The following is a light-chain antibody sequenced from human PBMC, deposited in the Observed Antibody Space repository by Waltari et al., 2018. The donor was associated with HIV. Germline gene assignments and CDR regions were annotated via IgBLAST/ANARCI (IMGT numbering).Light chain of an antibody. J-gene: IGLJ2*01. V-gene: IGLV3-10*01. CDR1: ALPKKY. CDR3: YSTDSSGNHVV. CDR2: EDS. Sequence: SYELTQPPSVSVSPGQTARITCSGAALPKKYAYWYQQKSGQAPVLVIYEDSKRPSGIPERFSGSSSGTMATLTISGDQLEDEADYYCYSTDSSGNHVVFGGGTKLTVL.